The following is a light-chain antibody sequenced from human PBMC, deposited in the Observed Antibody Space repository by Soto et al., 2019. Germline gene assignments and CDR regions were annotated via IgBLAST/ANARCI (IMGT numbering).Light chain of an antibody. V-gene: IGKV3-15*01. CDR2: GVS. CDR1: QRVSSN. Sequence: EIVMTQSPATLSVSPGERATLSCRASQRVSSNLAWYQQKPGQAPRLLIYGVSTRATGIPARFSGSGSGTEFTLTISSLQSEDFAVYYCQQYNNWPPYTFGQGTKLEIK. J-gene: IGKJ2*01. CDR3: QQYNNWPPYT.